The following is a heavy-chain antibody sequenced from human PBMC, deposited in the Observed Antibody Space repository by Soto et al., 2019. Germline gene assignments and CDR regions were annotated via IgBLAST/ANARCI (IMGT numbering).Heavy chain of an antibody. CDR1: GGSISSGGYY. J-gene: IGHJ4*02. CDR2: IYYSGST. V-gene: IGHV4-31*03. D-gene: IGHD3-3*01. CDR3: ARLPYYDFWSGYYSAFDY. Sequence: PSETLSLTCTVSGGSISSGGYYWSWIRQHPGKGLEWIGYIYYSGSTYYNPSLKSRVTISVDTSKNQFSLKLSSVTAADTAVYYCARLPYYDFWSGYYSAFDYWGQGTLVTVSS.